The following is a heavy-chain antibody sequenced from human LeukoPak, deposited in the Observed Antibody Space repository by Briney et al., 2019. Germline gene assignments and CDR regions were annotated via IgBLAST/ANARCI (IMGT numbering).Heavy chain of an antibody. CDR2: IYYSGST. J-gene: IGHJ4*02. D-gene: IGHD3-22*01. Sequence: SETLSLTCTVSGGSISSYYWSWIRQPPGKGLEWIGYIYYSGSTNYNPSLKSRVTISVDTSKSQFSLKLSSVTAADTAVYYCAREPSLYDSSGYSGYFDYWGQGTLVTVSS. CDR1: GGSISSYY. CDR3: AREPSLYDSSGYSGYFDY. V-gene: IGHV4-59*01.